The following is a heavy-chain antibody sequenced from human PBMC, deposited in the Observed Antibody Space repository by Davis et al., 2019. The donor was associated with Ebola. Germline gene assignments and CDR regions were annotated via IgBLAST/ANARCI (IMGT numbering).Heavy chain of an antibody. CDR3: ARDRRLTVTPHFDY. J-gene: IGHJ4*02. CDR1: GFTFSMSW. V-gene: IGHV3-7*03. Sequence: GGSLRLSCAASGFTFSMSWMSWVRQAPGKGLEWVASIKRDGTERYYVDSLKGRFTISRDNAKNSLYLQMSSLRAEDTAVYFCARDRRLTVTPHFDYWGRGILVTVSS. D-gene: IGHD4-17*01. CDR2: IKRDGTER.